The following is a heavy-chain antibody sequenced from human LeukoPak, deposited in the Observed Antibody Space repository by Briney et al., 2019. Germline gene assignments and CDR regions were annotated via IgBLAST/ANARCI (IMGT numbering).Heavy chain of an antibody. CDR3: AKDQLSRGWSYFDY. J-gene: IGHJ4*02. Sequence: PGGSLRLSCAASGFTFSNYVMHWVRQAPGKGLEWVAIISSDGSPKSYADSMKGRFSISRDNSKNTLYLEMNSLRAEDTAVYYCAKDQLSRGWSYFDYWGQGTLVTVSS. CDR1: GFTFSNYV. V-gene: IGHV3-33*06. D-gene: IGHD6-19*01. CDR2: ISSDGSPK.